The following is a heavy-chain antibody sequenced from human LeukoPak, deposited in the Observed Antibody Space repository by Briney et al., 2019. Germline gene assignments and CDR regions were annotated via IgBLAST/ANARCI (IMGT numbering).Heavy chain of an antibody. CDR2: ISGSGGST. V-gene: IGHV3-23*01. Sequence: GGSLRLSCAASGFTVSSNYMSWVRQAPGKGLEWVSAISGSGGSTYYADSVKGRFTISRDNSKNTLYLQMNSLRAEDTAVYYCATLDYDFWSGNPMDAWGKGTTVTVSS. D-gene: IGHD3-3*01. CDR3: ATLDYDFWSGNPMDA. CDR1: GFTVSSNY. J-gene: IGHJ6*03.